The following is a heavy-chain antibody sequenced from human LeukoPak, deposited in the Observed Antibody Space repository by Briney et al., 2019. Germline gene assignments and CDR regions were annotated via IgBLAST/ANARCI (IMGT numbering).Heavy chain of an antibody. CDR2: ISSSITYK. V-gene: IGHV3-21*01. CDR3: PRDLRRYSVFAPVSFVP. D-gene: IGHD5/OR15-5a*01. Sequence: GGFLRLSCAASGFTFSSYSVNCARQAPGKGLEWVSSISSSITYKYYAYSVKGRFPISRDNAKNSLYLQMNSLRAEDTAVYCCPRDLRRYSVFAPVSFVPWGQGTLVTVSS. J-gene: IGHJ5*02. CDR1: GFTFSSYS.